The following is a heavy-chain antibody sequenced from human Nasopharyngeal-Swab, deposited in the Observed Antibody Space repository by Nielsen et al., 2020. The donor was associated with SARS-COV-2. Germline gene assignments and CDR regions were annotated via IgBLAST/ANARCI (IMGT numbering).Heavy chain of an antibody. V-gene: IGHV1-46*01. D-gene: IGHD3-3*01. CDR1: GYTFTSYY. J-gene: IGHJ6*02. Sequence: ASVKVSCKASGYTFTSYYMHWVRQASGQGLEWMGIINPNDGSTSDAQKFQGRVSMTRDTSTSTVYMELSSLRSEDTAVYYCARGDTIFGVVMDGMDVWGQGTTVTVSS. CDR2: INPNDGST. CDR3: ARGDTIFGVVMDGMDV.